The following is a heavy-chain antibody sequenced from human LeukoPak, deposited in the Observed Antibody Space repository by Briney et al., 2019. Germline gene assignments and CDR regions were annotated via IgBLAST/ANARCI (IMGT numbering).Heavy chain of an antibody. CDR2: ISGSGGST. CDR1: GFTFSSYA. V-gene: IGHV3-23*01. D-gene: IGHD6-19*01. CDR3: AKGTYSSGWYYFDY. J-gene: IGHJ4*02. Sequence: PGGSLRPSCAASGFTFSSYAMSWVRQAPGKGLEWVSAISGSGGSTYYADSVKGRFTISRDNSKNTLYLQMNSLRAEDTAVYYCAKGTYSSGWYYFDYWGQGTLVTVSS.